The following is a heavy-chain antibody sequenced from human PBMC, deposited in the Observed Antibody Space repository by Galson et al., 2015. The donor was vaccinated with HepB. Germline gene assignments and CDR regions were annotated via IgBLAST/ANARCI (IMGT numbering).Heavy chain of an antibody. J-gene: IGHJ1*01. CDR2: ISAYNGNT. CDR3: ARDFRGGGSYPSSYFQH. Sequence: SVKVSCKASGYTFTSYGISWVRQAPGQGPEWMGWISAYNGNTNFAQKLQGRVTMTTDTSTSTAYMELRSLRSDDTAMYYCARDFRGGGSYPSSYFQHWGQGTLVTVSS. CDR1: GYTFTSYG. D-gene: IGHD1-26*01. V-gene: IGHV1-18*01.